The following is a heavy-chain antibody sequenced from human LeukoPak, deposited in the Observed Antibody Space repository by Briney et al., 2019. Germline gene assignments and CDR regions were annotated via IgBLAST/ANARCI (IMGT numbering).Heavy chain of an antibody. J-gene: IGHJ4*02. V-gene: IGHV3-30-3*01. CDR2: ISYDGSNK. D-gene: IGHD3-22*01. Sequence: PGGSLRLSCAASGFTFSSYAMHWVHQAPGKGLEWVAVISYDGSNKYYADSVKGRFTISRDNSKNTLYLQMNSLRAEDTAVYYCARSLRITMIATYWGQGTLVTVSS. CDR3: ARSLRITMIATY. CDR1: GFTFSSYA.